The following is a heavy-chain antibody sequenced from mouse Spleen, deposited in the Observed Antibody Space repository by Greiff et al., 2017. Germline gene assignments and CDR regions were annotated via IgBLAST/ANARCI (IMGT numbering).Heavy chain of an antibody. J-gene: IGHJ2*01. D-gene: IGHD2-1*01. V-gene: IGHV1-81*01. Sequence: QVQLKESGAELARPGASVKLSCKASGYTFTSYGISWVKQRTGQGLEWIGEIYPRSGNTYYNEKFKGKATLTADKSSSTAYMELRSLTSEDSAVYFCARYSGNYENYFDYWGQGTTLTVSS. CDR2: IYPRSGNT. CDR1: GYTFTSYG. CDR3: ARYSGNYENYFDY.